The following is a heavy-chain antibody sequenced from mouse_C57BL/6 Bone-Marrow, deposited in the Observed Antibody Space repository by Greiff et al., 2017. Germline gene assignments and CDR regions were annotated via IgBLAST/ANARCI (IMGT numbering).Heavy chain of an antibody. CDR1: GYTFTSYW. V-gene: IGHV1-55*01. J-gene: IGHJ2*01. CDR2: IYPGSGST. Sequence: QVQLQQPGAELVKPGASVKMSCKASGYTFTSYWITWVKQRPGQGLEWIGDIYPGSGSTNYNEKFKSKATLTVDKSSSTAYMQLSSLTSADAAVYYCARNHLPYYFDYWGQGTTLTVSS. CDR3: ARNHLPYYFDY.